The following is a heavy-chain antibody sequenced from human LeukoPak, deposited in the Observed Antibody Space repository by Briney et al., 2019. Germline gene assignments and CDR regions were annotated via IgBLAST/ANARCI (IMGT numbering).Heavy chain of an antibody. V-gene: IGHV5-51*01. Sequence: GESLKISCKGSGYSFTSYWNGWVRHMPGKGLEWMGIIYPGDSDTRYSPSFQGQVTISADKSISTAYLQWSSLKASDTAMYYCARRDYGAGKSVTWFDPWGQGTLVTVSS. CDR2: IYPGDSDT. D-gene: IGHD3-10*01. CDR3: ARRDYGAGKSVTWFDP. CDR1: GYSFTSYW. J-gene: IGHJ5*02.